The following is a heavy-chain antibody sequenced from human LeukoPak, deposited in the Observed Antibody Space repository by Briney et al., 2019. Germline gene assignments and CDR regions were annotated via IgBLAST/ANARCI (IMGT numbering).Heavy chain of an antibody. Sequence: GGSLRLSCAASGFTFSSYGMHWVRQAPGKGLEWVAFIRYDGSNKYYADSVKGRFTISRDNSKNTLYLQMNSLRAEDTAVYYCAKDRCSSTSCYFYGGQGTLVTVSS. V-gene: IGHV3-30*02. D-gene: IGHD2-2*01. CDR3: AKDRCSSTSCYFY. CDR1: GFTFSSYG. J-gene: IGHJ4*02. CDR2: IRYDGSNK.